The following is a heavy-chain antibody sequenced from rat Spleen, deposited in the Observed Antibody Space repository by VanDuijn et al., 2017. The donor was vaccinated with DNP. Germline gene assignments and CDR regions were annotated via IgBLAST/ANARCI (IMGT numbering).Heavy chain of an antibody. J-gene: IGHJ3*01. V-gene: IGHV5-25*01. CDR3: TRDGDNVGRTAGWFAY. Sequence: EVQLVESGGGLVQPGRSMKLSCAASGFTFSNYYMAWVRQAPEKGLEWVAIISTRGTTTYYPDSVKGRFTISRDNAKSGLYLQMNSMKSEDKATYYCTRDGDNVGRTAGWFAYWGQGTLVTVSS. CDR2: ISTRGTTT. D-gene: IGHD1-5*01. CDR1: GFTFSNYY.